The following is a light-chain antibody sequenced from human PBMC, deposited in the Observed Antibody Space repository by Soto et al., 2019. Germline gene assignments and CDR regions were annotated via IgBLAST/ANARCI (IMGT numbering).Light chain of an antibody. Sequence: SYELTQPPSVSVAPVKTATITCGGNNIGGKSVHWYQQRPGQAPVLVIYYDSDRPSGIPERFSGSNSGNPATLTITRVEAGDEADYYCQLWDSESDHWVFGGGTQLTVL. CDR2: YDS. V-gene: IGLV3-21*04. J-gene: IGLJ7*01. CDR3: QLWDSESDHWV. CDR1: NIGGKS.